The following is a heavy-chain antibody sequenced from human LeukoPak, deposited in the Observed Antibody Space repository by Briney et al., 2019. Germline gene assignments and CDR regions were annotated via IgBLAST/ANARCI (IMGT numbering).Heavy chain of an antibody. J-gene: IGHJ6*03. CDR2: ISSSSSYI. D-gene: IGHD4-17*01. CDR1: GFTFSSYS. V-gene: IGHV3-21*01. Sequence: GGSLRLSCAASGFTFSSYSMNWVRQAPGKGLEWVSSISSSSSYIYYADSVKGRFTISRDNAKNSLYLQMNSLRAEDTAVYYCARDKAGTAGDYMDVWGKGTTVTVSS. CDR3: ARDKAGTAGDYMDV.